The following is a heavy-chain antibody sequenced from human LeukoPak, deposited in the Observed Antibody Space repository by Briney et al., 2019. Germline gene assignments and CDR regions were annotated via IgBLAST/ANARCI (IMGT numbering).Heavy chain of an antibody. V-gene: IGHV3-30*03. J-gene: IGHJ4*02. Sequence: GRSLRLSCAASGFTFSSYGMHWVRQAPGKGLEWVAVISYDGSNKYYADSVKGRFTISRDNSKNTLYLQMNSLRAEDTAVYYCARSRSSGYYYTGIDYWGQGTLVTVSS. CDR3: ARSRSSGYYYTGIDY. CDR1: GFTFSSYG. D-gene: IGHD3-22*01. CDR2: ISYDGSNK.